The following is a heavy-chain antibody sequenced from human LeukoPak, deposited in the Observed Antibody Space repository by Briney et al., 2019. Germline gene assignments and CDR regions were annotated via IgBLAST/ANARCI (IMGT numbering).Heavy chain of an antibody. CDR1: GGTFSSYA. J-gene: IGHJ6*03. Sequence: SVKVSCKASGGTFSSYAISLVRQAPGQGLEWMGRIIPIFGTANYAQKFQGRVTITTDESTSTAYMELSSLRSEDTAVYYCATTDYYYYYMDVWGKVTTVTVSS. CDR3: ATTDYYYYYMDV. D-gene: IGHD1-1*01. CDR2: IIPIFGTA. V-gene: IGHV1-69*05.